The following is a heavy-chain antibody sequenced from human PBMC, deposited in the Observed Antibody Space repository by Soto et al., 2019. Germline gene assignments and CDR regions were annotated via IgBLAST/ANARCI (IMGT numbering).Heavy chain of an antibody. CDR1: GFPFSTYA. Sequence: EVQVLESGGGLVEPGGSLRLSCVCSGFPFSTYAMNWVCWAPGKGLEWVSGISGSGSDRYYADSVRGRFIISRDNSNNTLNLQMDSLRAEDTAIYYCTKTPRSFYYYMDVWGKGTTVTVSS. CDR2: ISGSGSDR. V-gene: IGHV3-23*01. CDR3: TKTPRSFYYYMDV. D-gene: IGHD3-3*01. J-gene: IGHJ6*03.